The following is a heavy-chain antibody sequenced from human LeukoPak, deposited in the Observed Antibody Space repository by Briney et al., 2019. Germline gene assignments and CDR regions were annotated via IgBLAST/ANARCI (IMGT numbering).Heavy chain of an antibody. CDR1: GYTFTGYY. D-gene: IGHD2-15*01. Sequence: ASVKVSCKASGYTFTGYYMHWVRQAPGQGLEWMGWINPNSGGTNYAQKFQGRVTMTRDTSISTAYMELSRLRSDDTAVYYCARDLLVVAAANWLDPWGQGTLVTVSS. CDR2: INPNSGGT. J-gene: IGHJ5*02. V-gene: IGHV1-2*02. CDR3: ARDLLVVAAANWLDP.